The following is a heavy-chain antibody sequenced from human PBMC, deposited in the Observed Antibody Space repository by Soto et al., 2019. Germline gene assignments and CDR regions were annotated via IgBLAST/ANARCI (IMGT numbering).Heavy chain of an antibody. D-gene: IGHD3-10*01. CDR3: AGDLVSGSGSLGH. CDR1: GFTFSTYW. CDR2: IRGDGNDA. V-gene: IGHV3-74*01. Sequence: EVQLVESGGGIDQPGGSLRLSCVASGFTFSTYWMHWVRQAPGKGLVWVSRIRGDGNDANYADSVRGRFSISRDNAKSTLYLQMNSLRAEDTAVYYCAGDLVSGSGSLGHWGQGTLVTVSS. J-gene: IGHJ4*02.